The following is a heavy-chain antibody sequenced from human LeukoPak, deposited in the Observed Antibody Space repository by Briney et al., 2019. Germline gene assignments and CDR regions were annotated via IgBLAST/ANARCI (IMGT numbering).Heavy chain of an antibody. V-gene: IGHV1-18*01. CDR3: ARDKTGSTAAEE. D-gene: IGHD6-13*01. CDR1: VYTFTSFG. Sequence: GASVKVSCKTSVYTFTSFGISWVRQAPGQGLEWMGWISANNGNTNYAQKVQGRVTMTTDTSTSTAYMELRSLRSDDTAIYYCARDKTGSTAAEEWGQGTLVIVSS. CDR2: ISANNGNT. J-gene: IGHJ4*02.